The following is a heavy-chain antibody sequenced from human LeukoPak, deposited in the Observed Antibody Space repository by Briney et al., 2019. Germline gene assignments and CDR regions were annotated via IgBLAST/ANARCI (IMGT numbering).Heavy chain of an antibody. CDR2: VNAGNGNT. CDR1: GYSFTSYA. V-gene: IGHV1-3*01. CDR3: VSADYGDY. Sequence: ASVKVSCKASGYSFTSYAMHWVRQAPGQRLEWMGWVNAGNGNTKYSQKLQDRVTFTRDTSASTAYMELSSLRSEDTAVYYCVSADYGDYWGQGTLVTVSS. J-gene: IGHJ4*02.